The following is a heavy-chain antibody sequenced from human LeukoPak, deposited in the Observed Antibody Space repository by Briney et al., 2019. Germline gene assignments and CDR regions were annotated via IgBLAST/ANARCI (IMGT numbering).Heavy chain of an antibody. CDR1: GFTFSSYS. CDR2: ISSSSSYI. CDR3: AEKNPSSSEAFDI. J-gene: IGHJ3*02. Sequence: GGSLRLSCAASGFTFSSYSMNWVRQAPGEGLEWVSSISSSSSYIYYADSVKGRFTISRDNAKNSLYLQMNSLRAEDTAVYYCAEKNPSSSEAFDIWGQGTMVTVS. D-gene: IGHD2-2*01. V-gene: IGHV3-21*01.